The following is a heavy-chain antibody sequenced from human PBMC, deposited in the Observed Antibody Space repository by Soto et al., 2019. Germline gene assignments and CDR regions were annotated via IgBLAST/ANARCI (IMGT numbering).Heavy chain of an antibody. V-gene: IGHV1-69*01. D-gene: IGHD2-2*01. CDR2: NIPIFGTA. Sequence: QVQLVQSGAEVKKPGSSVKVSCKASGGTFSSYAISWVRQAPGQGLGWMGGNIPIFGTANYAQKVQDRVTITADESTSTAYMELSSLRSEDTAVYYCARTRVVPAVTGANWFDPWGQGTLVTVSS. CDR1: GGTFSSYA. J-gene: IGHJ5*02. CDR3: ARTRVVPAVTGANWFDP.